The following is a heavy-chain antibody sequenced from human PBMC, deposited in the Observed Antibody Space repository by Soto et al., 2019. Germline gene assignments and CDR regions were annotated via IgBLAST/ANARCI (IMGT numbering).Heavy chain of an antibody. Sequence: GESLKISCKGSGYSFTSYWIGWVRQMPGKGLEWMGIIYPGDSDTRYSPSFQGQVTISADKSISTAYLQWSSLKASDTAMYYCASNPSSPYYYYGMDVWGQGTTVTVSS. V-gene: IGHV5-51*01. J-gene: IGHJ6*02. CDR2: IYPGDSDT. CDR3: ASNPSSPYYYYGMDV. D-gene: IGHD6-6*01. CDR1: GYSFTSYW.